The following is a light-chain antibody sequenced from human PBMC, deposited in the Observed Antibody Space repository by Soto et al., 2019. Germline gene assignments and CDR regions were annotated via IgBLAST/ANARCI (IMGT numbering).Light chain of an antibody. CDR3: SSYTSSSPNV. J-gene: IGLJ1*01. Sequence: QSVLTQPASVSGSPGQSSTISCTGTSSDVGGYNYVSWYQQHPGKAPKLMIYEVSNRPSGVSNRFSGSKSGNTASLTISGLQAEDEADYYCSSYTSSSPNVFGTGTKLTVI. CDR2: EVS. CDR1: SSDVGGYNY. V-gene: IGLV2-14*01.